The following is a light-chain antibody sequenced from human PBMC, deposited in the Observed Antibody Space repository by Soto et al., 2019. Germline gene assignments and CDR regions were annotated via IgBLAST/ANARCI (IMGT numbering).Light chain of an antibody. CDR3: NSYAGSNTWV. CDR1: SSDVGSYDY. CDR2: NVN. V-gene: IGLV2-8*01. Sequence: QSALIQPPSVSGSPGQSVTISCTGTSSDVGSYDYVSWYQQHPGTVPKPMIYNVNTRPSGVPDRFSGSKSGNTAFLTVSGLQAEDEAGYFCNSYAGSNTWVFGGGTKLTVL. J-gene: IGLJ3*02.